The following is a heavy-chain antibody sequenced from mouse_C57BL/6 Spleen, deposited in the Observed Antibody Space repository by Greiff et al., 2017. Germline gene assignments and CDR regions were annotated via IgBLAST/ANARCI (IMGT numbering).Heavy chain of an antibody. CDR3: ARRDDSNSDAIDY. J-gene: IGHJ4*01. Sequence: EVQLVESVAELVRPGASVKLSCTASGFNFKNSYMHWVKQRPGKGLEWIGRIDPENGSTKYAPKFKGKATITADTSSNTAYLQLSSLTSEDSAIYYCARRDDSNSDAIDYWGQGTSLTVSS. V-gene: IGHV14-3*01. CDR2: IDPENGST. D-gene: IGHD2-5*01. CDR1: GFNFKNSY.